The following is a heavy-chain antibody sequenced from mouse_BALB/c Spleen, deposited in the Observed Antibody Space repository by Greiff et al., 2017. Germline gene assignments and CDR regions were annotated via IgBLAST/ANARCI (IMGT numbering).Heavy chain of an antibody. Sequence: VQLQQSGPELMKPGASVKISCKASGYSFTSYYMHWVKQSHGKSLEWIGYIDPFNGGTSYNQKFKGKATLTVDKSSSTAYMHLSSLTSEDSAVYYCAGYDHYYAMDYWGQGTSVTVSS. D-gene: IGHD2-14*01. CDR3: AGYDHYYAMDY. J-gene: IGHJ4*01. CDR1: GYSFTSYY. CDR2: IDPFNGGT. V-gene: IGHV1S135*01.